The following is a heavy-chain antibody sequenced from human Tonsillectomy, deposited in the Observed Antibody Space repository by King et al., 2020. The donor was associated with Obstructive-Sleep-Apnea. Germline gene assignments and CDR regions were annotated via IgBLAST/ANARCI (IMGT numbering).Heavy chain of an antibody. CDR1: GFNFSIYW. D-gene: IGHD3-22*01. J-gene: IGHJ1*01. Sequence: VQLVESGGGLVQPGGSLRLSCAASGFNFSIYWMSWVRPAPGKGLEWVANIKQDGSEKYVVDAVNGRFTISRDNAKNSVDLQMTNLRAEDTAVYFCARQGPFYYDNYGFNYRAEYFQHWGQGTLVTVSS. CDR3: ARQGPFYYDNYGFNYRAEYFQH. V-gene: IGHV3-7*03. CDR2: IKQDGSEK.